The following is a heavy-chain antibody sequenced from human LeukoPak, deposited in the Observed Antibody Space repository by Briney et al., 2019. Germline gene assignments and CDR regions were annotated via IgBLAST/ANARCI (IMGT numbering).Heavy chain of an antibody. D-gene: IGHD1-26*01. J-gene: IGHJ4*02. CDR2: ISSSGSTI. V-gene: IGHV3-11*01. Sequence: GGALILSCAASGFTFSDYYMSWIRQAPGKGLECVSYISSSGSTIYYADSVRGRFTISRDNAKNSLYLQMNSLRAEDTAVYYCARDESYGSDYWGQGTLVTVSS. CDR1: GFTFSDYY. CDR3: ARDESYGSDY.